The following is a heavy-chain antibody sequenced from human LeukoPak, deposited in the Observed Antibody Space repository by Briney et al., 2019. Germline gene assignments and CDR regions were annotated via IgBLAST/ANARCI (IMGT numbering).Heavy chain of an antibody. J-gene: IGHJ4*01. D-gene: IGHD6-13*01. CDR1: GFTFNTYA. CDR2: IWYDESNR. CDR3: AKCGPYSSKWYFNLIAY. V-gene: IGHV3-30*02. Sequence: GGSLRLSCAASGFTFNTYAMHWVRQAPGKGLEWVALIWYDESNRDYADSVKGRFTVSRDNSKNTVYLQMNSLSPEDTAVYYCAKCGPYSSKWYFNLIAYWGHGTLVTVSS.